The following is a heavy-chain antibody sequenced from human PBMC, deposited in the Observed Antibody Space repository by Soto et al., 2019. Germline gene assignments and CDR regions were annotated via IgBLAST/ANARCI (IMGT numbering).Heavy chain of an antibody. CDR3: ARQGGLNWGSSVGWFDP. V-gene: IGHV5-51*01. CDR1: GYSFTSYW. J-gene: IGHJ5*02. Sequence: EVQLVQSGAEVKKPGESLKISCKGSGYSFTSYWIAWVRQMPGKGLEWMGNIYPGDSDTRYSPSFQGQVTISVDRSISTAYLQWSSLKASDTAMYYCARQGGLNWGSSVGWFDPWGQGTLVTVSS. D-gene: IGHD7-27*01. CDR2: IYPGDSDT.